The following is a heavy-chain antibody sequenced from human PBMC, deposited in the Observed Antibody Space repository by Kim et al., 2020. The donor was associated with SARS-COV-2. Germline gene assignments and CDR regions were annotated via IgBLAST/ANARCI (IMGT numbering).Heavy chain of an antibody. D-gene: IGHD1-1*01. Sequence: GGSLRLSCAASGFTFSKFVMSWVRQAPGKGLEWVSGIGVSGTTFYADSVKGRFTISRDNSKNTLYLQMNTLRVEDTALYYCAKLGTINTAYWGQGTLVTV. V-gene: IGHV3-23*01. J-gene: IGHJ4*02. CDR3: AKLGTINTAY. CDR1: GFTFSKFV. CDR2: IGVSGTT.